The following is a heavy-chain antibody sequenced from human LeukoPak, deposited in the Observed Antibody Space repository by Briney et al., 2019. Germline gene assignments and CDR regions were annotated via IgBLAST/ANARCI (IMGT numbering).Heavy chain of an antibody. CDR3: ARGKVLSDRGAFDP. D-gene: IGHD3-10*01. CDR1: GFTFSSYA. V-gene: IGHV3-30-3*01. CDR2: ISYDGSNK. J-gene: IGHJ5*02. Sequence: GGSLRLSCAASGFTFSSYAMHWVRQAPGKGLEWVAVISYDGSNKYYADSVKGRFTISRDNSKNTLYLQMNSLRAEDTAVYYCARGKVLSDRGAFDPWGQGTLVTVSS.